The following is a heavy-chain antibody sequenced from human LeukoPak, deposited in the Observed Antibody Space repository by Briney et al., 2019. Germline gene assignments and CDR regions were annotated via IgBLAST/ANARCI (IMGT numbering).Heavy chain of an antibody. V-gene: IGHV3-7*01. CDR3: GRELDGSVDY. CDR2: IQQDGIKK. J-gene: IGHJ4*02. D-gene: IGHD3-10*01. Sequence: GGSLRLSCVVSGFTFNNHWMSWVRQAPGKGLEWVANIQQDGIKKYYVDSVEGRFTISRENAKNSLFLQMSSLRADDTAVYYCGRELDGSVDYWGQGTLVTVSS. CDR1: GFTFNNHW.